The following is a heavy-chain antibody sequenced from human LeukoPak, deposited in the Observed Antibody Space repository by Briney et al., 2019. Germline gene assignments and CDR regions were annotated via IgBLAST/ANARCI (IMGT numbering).Heavy chain of an antibody. CDR2: ISGSGGST. Sequence: GGSLRLSCAASGFTFASYAVSWVRQAPGKGLEWVSTISGSGGSTYYADSVKGRFTISRDNSKNTLYLQMNSLRAEDTAVYYCAKDFDYYDSSGSGFQHWGQGTLVTVSS. CDR3: AKDFDYYDSSGSGFQH. J-gene: IGHJ1*01. D-gene: IGHD3-22*01. V-gene: IGHV3-23*01. CDR1: GFTFASYA.